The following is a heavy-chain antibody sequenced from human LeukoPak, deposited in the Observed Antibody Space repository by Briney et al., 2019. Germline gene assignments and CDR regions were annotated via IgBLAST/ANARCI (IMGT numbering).Heavy chain of an antibody. CDR1: GFTFSNAW. D-gene: IGHD1-26*01. V-gene: IGHV3-15*01. CDR2: IKSKTDGGTT. CDR3: TTEVGAKRINYYYYYGMDV. Sequence: GGSLRLSCAASGFTFSNAWMSWVRQAPGKGLEWVGRIKSKTDGGTTDYAAPVKGRFTISRDDSKNTLYLQMNSLKTEDTAVYYCTTEVGAKRINYYYYYGMDVWGQGTTVTVSS. J-gene: IGHJ6*02.